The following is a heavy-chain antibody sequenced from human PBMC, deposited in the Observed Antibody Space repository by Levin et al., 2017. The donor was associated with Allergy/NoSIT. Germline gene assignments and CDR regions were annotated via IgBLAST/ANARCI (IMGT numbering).Heavy chain of an antibody. D-gene: IGHD3-10*01. V-gene: IGHV1-46*03. CDR2: INPSGGST. CDR3: ARGDGAAMVRGVMMLDYFDY. J-gene: IGHJ4*02. CDR1: GYTFTSYY. Sequence: VASVKVSCKASGYTFTSYYMHWVRQAPGQGLEWMGIINPSGGSTSYAQKFQGRVTMTRDTSTSTVYMELSSLRSEDTAVYYCARGDGAAMVRGVMMLDYFDYWGQGTLVTVSS.